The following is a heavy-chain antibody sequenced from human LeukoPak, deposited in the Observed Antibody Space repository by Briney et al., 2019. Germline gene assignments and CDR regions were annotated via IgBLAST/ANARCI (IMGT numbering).Heavy chain of an antibody. J-gene: IGHJ4*02. Sequence: GGSLRLSCAASGFTVSSNYMSWVRQAPGKGLEWVSVIYSGGSTYYADSVKGRFTISRDNSKNTLYLQVNSLRAEDTAVYYCARVGSGWFLFDYWGQGTLVTVSS. CDR3: ARVGSGWFLFDY. D-gene: IGHD6-19*01. CDR2: IYSGGST. V-gene: IGHV3-66*01. CDR1: GFTVSSNY.